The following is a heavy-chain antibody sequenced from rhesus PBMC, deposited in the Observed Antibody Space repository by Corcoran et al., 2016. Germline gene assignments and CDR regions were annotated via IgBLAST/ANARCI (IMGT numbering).Heavy chain of an antibody. CDR1: GGSISGSY. J-gene: IGHJ4*01. D-gene: IGHD6-31*01. CDR2: IDGNTAGT. CDR3: ARIRGGWYYFDY. Sequence: QVQLQESGPGLGKPSETLSLTCTVSGGSISGSYWSWIRQPPGKGLEWIGNIDGNTAGTNYNPSLKSRVTFSKDTSKNQFSLKLSSVTAADTAVYYCARIRGGWYYFDYWGQGVLVTVSS. V-gene: IGHV4-81*01.